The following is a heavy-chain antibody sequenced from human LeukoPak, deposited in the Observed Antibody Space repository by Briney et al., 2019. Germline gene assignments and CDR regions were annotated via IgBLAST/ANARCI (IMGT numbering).Heavy chain of an antibody. Sequence: SQTLSLTCTVTGDSISRGTYYWPWVRQPAGKGLEWIGRVFRSGSTYYNPSLKSRVTISIDTSNNQFSLHLRSVTAADTAVYYCARDSNFYDVSHDKAEDFWGQGTLVTVSS. CDR3: ARDSNFYDVSHDKAEDF. J-gene: IGHJ4*02. V-gene: IGHV4-61*02. D-gene: IGHD3-22*01. CDR1: GDSISRGTYY. CDR2: VFRSGST.